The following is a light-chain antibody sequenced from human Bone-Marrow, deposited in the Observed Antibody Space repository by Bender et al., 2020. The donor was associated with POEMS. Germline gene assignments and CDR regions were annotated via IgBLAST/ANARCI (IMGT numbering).Light chain of an antibody. Sequence: QSALTQPASVSGSPGQSITISCAGSSSDVVNYQLVSWFQQHPGKVPKVMIYADTQRPSGVSDRFSGSKSGNTASLTISGLQPDDEADYYCSSYAGSSTFVFGTGTTVTVL. J-gene: IGLJ1*01. CDR2: ADT. V-gene: IGLV2-23*02. CDR3: SSYAGSSTFV. CDR1: SSDVVNYQL.